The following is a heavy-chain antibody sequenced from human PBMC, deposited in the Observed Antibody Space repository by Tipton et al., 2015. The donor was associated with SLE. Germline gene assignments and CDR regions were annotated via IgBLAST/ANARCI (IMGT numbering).Heavy chain of an antibody. J-gene: IGHJ3*02. CDR3: AFYGSGSSVFDI. D-gene: IGHD3-10*01. CDR1: GGSFSGYY. V-gene: IGHV4-34*01. CDR2: INHSGST. Sequence: TLSLTCAVYGGSFSGYYWSWFRQPPGKGLEWIGEINHSGSTNYNPSLKSRVTISVDTSKNQFSLKLSSVTAADTAVYYCAFYGSGSSVFDIWGQGTMATVSS.